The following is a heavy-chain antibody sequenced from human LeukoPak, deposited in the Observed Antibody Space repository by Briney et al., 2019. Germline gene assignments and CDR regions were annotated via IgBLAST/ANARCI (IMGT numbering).Heavy chain of an antibody. Sequence: GGPLRLSCAASGFTFSSYAMSWVRQAPGKGLEWVSAISGSGGSTYYADSVKGRFTISRDNSKNTLYLQMNSLRAEDTAVYYCAKISNYYGSTDYWGQGTLVTVSS. J-gene: IGHJ4*02. D-gene: IGHD3-10*01. CDR1: GFTFSSYA. CDR3: AKISNYYGSTDY. V-gene: IGHV3-23*01. CDR2: ISGSGGST.